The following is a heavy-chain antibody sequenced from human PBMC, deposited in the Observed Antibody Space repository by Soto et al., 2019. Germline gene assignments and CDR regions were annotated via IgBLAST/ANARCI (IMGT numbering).Heavy chain of an antibody. D-gene: IGHD4-17*01. CDR3: ARSDYGGMPES. CDR2: IFCSGNT. CDR1: GGSILNGGHY. J-gene: IGHJ5*02. V-gene: IGHV4-31*03. Sequence: PSATLSLTCTVSGGSILNGGHYWTWILHHPGKGLEWIGRIFCSGNTHYNPALQSRLTFSLDTAKTQFSLKLTSVTAADTAIYYCARSDYGGMPESWCPGTLVIV.